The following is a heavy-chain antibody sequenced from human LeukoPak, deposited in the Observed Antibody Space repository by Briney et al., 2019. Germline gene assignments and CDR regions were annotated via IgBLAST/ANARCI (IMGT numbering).Heavy chain of an antibody. CDR3: ITDWGKN. Sequence: KTGGSLRLSCAASGFTFINAWMSWVRQAPGKGLEWVGRIKSKTDGETRDYAAHVRGRITISRDDSKNTLYLQMNSLKTEDTAVYYCITDWGKNWGQGALVTVSS. D-gene: IGHD3-16*01. V-gene: IGHV3-15*01. J-gene: IGHJ4*02. CDR2: IKSKTDGETR. CDR1: GFTFINAW.